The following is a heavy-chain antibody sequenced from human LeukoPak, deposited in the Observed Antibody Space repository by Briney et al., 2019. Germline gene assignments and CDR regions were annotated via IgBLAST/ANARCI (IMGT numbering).Heavy chain of an antibody. D-gene: IGHD3-16*01. Sequence: SETLSLTCTVSGGSITTSGHYWGWIRQPPGKGLEWIGSIDYRERTTYNPSLKSRVNISADTSRNQFSLKLSSVTATDTAVYYCANYVSGTMRDYWGQGTLVTVSS. CDR1: GGSITTSGHY. V-gene: IGHV4-39*01. CDR3: ANYVSGTMRDY. CDR2: IDYRERT. J-gene: IGHJ4*02.